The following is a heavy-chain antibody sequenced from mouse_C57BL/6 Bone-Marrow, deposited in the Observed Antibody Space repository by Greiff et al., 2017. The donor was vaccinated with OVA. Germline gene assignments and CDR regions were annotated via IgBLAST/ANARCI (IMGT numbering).Heavy chain of an antibody. J-gene: IGHJ4*01. V-gene: IGHV1-85*01. CDR1: GYTFTSYD. D-gene: IGHD1-3*01. CDR3: AIFLYYYYAMDY. CDR2: IYPRDGST. Sequence: QVQLQQSGPELVKPGASVKLSCKASGYTFTSYDINWVKQRPGQGLEWIGWIYPRDGSTQSPEQFKGQATLTVDTSSSTAYMELHSLTSEDSAVYFCAIFLYYYYAMDYWGQGTSVTVSS.